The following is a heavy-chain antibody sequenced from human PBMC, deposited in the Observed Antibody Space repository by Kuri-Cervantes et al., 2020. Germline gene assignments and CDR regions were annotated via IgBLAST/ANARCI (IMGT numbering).Heavy chain of an antibody. CDR3: ARDFPYGSGSYFGS. CDR2: ISWNSGSI. J-gene: IGHJ5*02. D-gene: IGHD3-10*01. CDR1: GFTFDDYA. Sequence: SLKISCAASGFTFDDYAMHWVRQAPGKGLEWVSGISWNSGSIGYADSVKGRFTISRDNAENSLYLQMNSLRAEDTAVYYCARDFPYGSGSYFGSWGQGTLVTVSS. V-gene: IGHV3-9*01.